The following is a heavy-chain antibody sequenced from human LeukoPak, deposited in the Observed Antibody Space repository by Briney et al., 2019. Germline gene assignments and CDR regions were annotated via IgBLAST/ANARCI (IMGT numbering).Heavy chain of an antibody. J-gene: IGHJ6*03. CDR3: AKGLGGAARRYYHYYMDV. CDR1: GFTFSSYG. V-gene: IGHV3-30*02. CDR2: IRYDGSNK. Sequence: GSLRLSCAASGFTFSSYGMHWVRQAPGKGLEWVAFIRYDGSNKYYADSVKGRFTISRDNSKNTLYLQMNSLRAEDTAVYYCAKGLGGAARRYYHYYMDVWGKGTTVTVSS. D-gene: IGHD6-6*01.